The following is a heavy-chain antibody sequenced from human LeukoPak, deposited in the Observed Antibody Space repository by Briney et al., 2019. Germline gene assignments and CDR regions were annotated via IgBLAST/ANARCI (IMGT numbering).Heavy chain of an antibody. J-gene: IGHJ4*02. CDR2: IYYSGTT. CDR3: ARACRDGYNYYFDY. Sequence: SETLSLTCTVSGGSISNYYWNWIRQPPGKGLEWIGYIYYSGTTNYNPSLKSRVSMSVDTSKNQFSLKLSSVTAADTAVYYCARACRDGYNYYFDYWGQGTLVTVSS. D-gene: IGHD5-24*01. CDR1: GGSISNYY. V-gene: IGHV4-59*01.